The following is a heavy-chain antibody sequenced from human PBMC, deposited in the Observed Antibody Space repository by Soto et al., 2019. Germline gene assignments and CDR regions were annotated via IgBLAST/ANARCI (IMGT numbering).Heavy chain of an antibody. D-gene: IGHD3-3*01. V-gene: IGHV3-30-3*01. J-gene: IGHJ4*02. CDR3: AREVESLDF. CDR2: ISYNGGNK. CDR1: GFTFSSYA. Sequence: QVQLVESGGGVDQPGRSLRLSCAASGFTFSSYAVHWVRQAPGKGLEWVAVISYNGGNKYYADSVKGRFTISRDNSKNTLYLQMNSLRAEDTAVYYCAREVESLDFWGQGTLVTVSS.